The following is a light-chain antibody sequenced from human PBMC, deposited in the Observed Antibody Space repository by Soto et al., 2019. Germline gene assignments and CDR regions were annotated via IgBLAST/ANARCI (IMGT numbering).Light chain of an antibody. J-gene: IGKJ3*01. CDR1: QTISDNH. V-gene: IGKV3-20*01. Sequence: DIVLTQSPGTLSLSPGERATLSCRASQTISDNHLAWYQQKPGQSPRLLISGASVRAPGVPDRFSGSGSETDFTLTISRLEPEDFGFYYCQQYGSSPEISFGPGTNVDIK. CDR2: GAS. CDR3: QQYGSSPEIS.